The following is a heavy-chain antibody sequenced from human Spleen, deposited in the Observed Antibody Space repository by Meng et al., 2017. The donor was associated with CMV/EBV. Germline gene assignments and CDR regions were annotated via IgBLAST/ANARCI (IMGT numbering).Heavy chain of an antibody. CDR1: YTFTDYY. CDR2: INPNSGAT. D-gene: IGHD3-10*01. J-gene: IGHJ4*02. CDR3: ARDTFSMIRGVGISPLDY. V-gene: IGHV1-2*02. Sequence: YTFTDYYMHWVRQAPGQGLEWMGWINPNSGATKYAQKFLGRVTMTRDTSISTAYVEVSSLRSDDTAVYYCARDTFSMIRGVGISPLDYWGQGTLVTVS.